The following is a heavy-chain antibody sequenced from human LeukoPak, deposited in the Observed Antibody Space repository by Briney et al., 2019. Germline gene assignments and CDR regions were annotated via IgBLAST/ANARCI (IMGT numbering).Heavy chain of an antibody. CDR1: GXSFSNYW. CDR2: IYPGDSDT. Sequence: KAGESLKISFTGSGXSFSNYWIAWVRQLPGKGLEWTGIIYPGDSDTRYNPSFQGQVTISADKSISAAYLQWTSLKASDTAMYFCARRGQKDWFELWGQGTLVTVSS. J-gene: IGHJ5*02. CDR3: ARRGQKDWFEL. V-gene: IGHV5-51*01.